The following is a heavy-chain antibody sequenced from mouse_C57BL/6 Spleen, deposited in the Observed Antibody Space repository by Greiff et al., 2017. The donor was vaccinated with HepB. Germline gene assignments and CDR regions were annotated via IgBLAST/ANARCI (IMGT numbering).Heavy chain of an antibody. V-gene: IGHV5-4*01. D-gene: IGHD2-10*02. CDR3: ARSPSRVYAMDY. CDR2: ISDGGSYT. CDR1: GFTFSSYA. Sequence: EVQLVESGGGLVKPGGSLKLSCAASGFTFSSYAMSWVRQTPEKRLEWVATISDGGSYTYYPDNVKGRFTISRDNAKNNLYLQMSHLKSEDTAMYYCARSPSRVYAMDYWGQGTSVTVSS. J-gene: IGHJ4*01.